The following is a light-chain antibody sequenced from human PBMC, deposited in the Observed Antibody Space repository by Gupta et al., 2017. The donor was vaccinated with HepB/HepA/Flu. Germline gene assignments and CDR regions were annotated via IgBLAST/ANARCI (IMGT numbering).Light chain of an antibody. Sequence: SVLTQPPSASGTPGQRVTISCSGSSSNIGSDIVNWYQQLPGTAPKLLIYNDNRRPPGVPDRFSGSKSGTSASLAISGLQSEDEADYYCAAWDGSLNGWVFGGGTKLTVL. V-gene: IGLV1-44*01. J-gene: IGLJ3*02. CDR2: NDN. CDR3: AAWDGSLNGWV. CDR1: SSNIGSDI.